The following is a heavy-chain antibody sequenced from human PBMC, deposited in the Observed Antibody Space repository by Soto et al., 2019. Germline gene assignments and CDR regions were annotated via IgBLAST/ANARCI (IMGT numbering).Heavy chain of an antibody. CDR3: AYVYDYGWGRGAYGMDV. CDR2: IYWDDDK. J-gene: IGHJ6*02. D-gene: IGHD3-16*01. V-gene: IGHV2-5*02. CDR1: GFSLSTSGVG. Sequence: QITLKESGPTLVKPTQTLTLTCTFSGFSLSTSGVGVGWIRQPPGKALEWLAIIYWDDDKRYSPSLKSRLTVPKDTSKNQVVLTMTHMDPVDTATYYCAYVYDYGWGRGAYGMDVGGQGTTVTVSS.